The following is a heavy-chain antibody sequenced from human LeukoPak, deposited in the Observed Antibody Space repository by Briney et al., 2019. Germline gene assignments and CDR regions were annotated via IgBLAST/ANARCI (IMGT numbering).Heavy chain of an antibody. Sequence: GGSLRLSCAASGFTVSSNYKSWVRQAPGKGLEWVSVIYSGGSTYYADSVKGRFTISRDNSKNTLYLQMNSLRAEDTAVYYCARVFPEVTHFDYWGQGTLVTVSS. CDR3: ARVFPEVTHFDY. CDR2: IYSGGST. CDR1: GFTVSSNY. J-gene: IGHJ4*02. V-gene: IGHV3-53*01. D-gene: IGHD5-18*01.